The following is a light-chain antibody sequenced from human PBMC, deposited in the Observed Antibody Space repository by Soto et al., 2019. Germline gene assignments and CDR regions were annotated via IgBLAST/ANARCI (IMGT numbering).Light chain of an antibody. J-gene: IGKJ1*01. CDR2: AAS. CDR1: QGISSY. CDR3: QQSNSTSWT. Sequence: QWPQSPSSLSASVGASFASSCQASQGISSYLDWYQQKPGKAPKLLIYAASTLQSGVPSRFSGSGSGTDFTLTISSLQPEDFATYYCQQSNSTSWTFGQGTKVDIK. V-gene: IGKV1-9*01.